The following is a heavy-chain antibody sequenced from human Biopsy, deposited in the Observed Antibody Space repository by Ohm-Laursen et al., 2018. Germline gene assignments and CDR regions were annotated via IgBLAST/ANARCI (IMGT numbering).Heavy chain of an antibody. Sequence: SVKVSCKASGGPPSNYAFSWVRQAPGQGLEWVGRIVPILGHLNYAQRFQGRVSITADKSTTYVYMELSRLTSGDTAVYYCAADADGYYTEFDYWGPGTLVTVSS. V-gene: IGHV1-69*04. CDR3: AADADGYYTEFDY. D-gene: IGHD3-3*01. CDR2: IVPILGHL. CDR1: GGPPSNYA. J-gene: IGHJ4*02.